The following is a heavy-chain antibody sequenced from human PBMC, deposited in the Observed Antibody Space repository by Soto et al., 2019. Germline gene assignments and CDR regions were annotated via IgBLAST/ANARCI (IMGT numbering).Heavy chain of an antibody. CDR1: DSSTADGRYS. J-gene: IGHJ4*02. D-gene: IGHD1-26*01. Sequence: PSETRYPTFTVLDSSTADGRYSWSWILQTPGKGLEWIGYINHLETTFYNPSFEDRLSLSIDREKNQFSLNLNSMSAADRAVYFCARGGGCDSFDYWGQGILVTVSS. CDR3: ARGGGCDSFDY. CDR2: INHLETT. V-gene: IGHV4-30-2*01.